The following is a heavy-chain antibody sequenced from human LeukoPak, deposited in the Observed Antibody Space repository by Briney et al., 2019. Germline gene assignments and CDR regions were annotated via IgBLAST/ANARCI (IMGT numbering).Heavy chain of an antibody. D-gene: IGHD3-3*01. CDR3: TRSITIFGVPNWFDP. V-gene: IGHV3-49*03. Sequence: GGSLRLSCTASGFTFGDYAMSWFRQAPGKGLEWVGFIRSKAYGGTTEYAASVKGRFTISRDDSKSIAYLQMNSLKTEDTAVYYCTRSITIFGVPNWFDPWGQGTLVTVSS. J-gene: IGHJ5*02. CDR1: GFTFGDYA. CDR2: IRSKAYGGTT.